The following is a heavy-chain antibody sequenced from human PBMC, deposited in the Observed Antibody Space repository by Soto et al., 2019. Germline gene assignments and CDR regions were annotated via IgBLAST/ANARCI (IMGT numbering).Heavy chain of an antibody. Sequence: SVKVSFKASGGTLSSYAISWVRQAPGQGLEWMGGIIPIFGTANYAQKFQGRVTITADESTSTAYMELSSLRSEDTAVYYCARVEYSSSPLTDYGMDVWGQGTTVTVSS. CDR2: IIPIFGTA. V-gene: IGHV1-69*13. J-gene: IGHJ6*02. CDR3: ARVEYSSSPLTDYGMDV. D-gene: IGHD6-6*01. CDR1: GGTLSSYA.